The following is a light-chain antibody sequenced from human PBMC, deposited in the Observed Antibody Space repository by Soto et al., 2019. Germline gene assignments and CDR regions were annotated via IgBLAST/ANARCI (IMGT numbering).Light chain of an antibody. J-gene: IGKJ1*01. CDR1: QSLSRSS. Sequence: MVLTQSPGTMSLSQGDRATLSCRASQSLSRSSLAWYQQKPGRAPRLLIYGASSRATGIPDRFSGSGSGTDFTLTISRLEPEDFAVYYCQQYGSSPRTFGQGTKVDI. V-gene: IGKV3-20*01. CDR2: GAS. CDR3: QQYGSSPRT.